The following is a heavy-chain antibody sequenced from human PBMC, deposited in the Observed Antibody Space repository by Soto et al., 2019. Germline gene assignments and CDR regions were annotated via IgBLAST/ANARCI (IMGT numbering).Heavy chain of an antibody. Sequence: QVQLQESGPGLVKPSETLSLTCTVSGGSISSYYWSWIRQPPGKGLELIGYIYNSGSTNSNPSLKSRVTITVDKSKNQFSLKLSSVTAADTAVYYGARGSTGYSSSWYRYWGQGTLVTVSS. J-gene: IGHJ4*02. CDR3: ARGSTGYSSSWYRY. V-gene: IGHV4-59*08. CDR1: GGSISSYY. D-gene: IGHD6-13*01. CDR2: IYNSGST.